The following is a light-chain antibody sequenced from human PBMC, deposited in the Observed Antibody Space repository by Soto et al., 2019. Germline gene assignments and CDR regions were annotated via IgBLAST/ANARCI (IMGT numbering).Light chain of an antibody. J-gene: IGKJ3*01. CDR1: QSVSSSY. CDR2: GAS. V-gene: IGKV3-20*01. CDR3: QQYGSSPCT. Sequence: EIVLTQSPGTLSLSPGERATLSCRASQSVSSSYLAWYQQKPGQAPRLLIYGASSRATGIPARFRGSGSGTYFTLTISSLEPEDFAVYYCQQYGSSPCTFGPGTKVAIK.